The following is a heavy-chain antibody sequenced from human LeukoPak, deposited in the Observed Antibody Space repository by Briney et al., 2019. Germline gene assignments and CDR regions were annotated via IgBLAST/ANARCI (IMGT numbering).Heavy chain of an antibody. J-gene: IGHJ4*02. D-gene: IGHD5-12*01. V-gene: IGHV1-2*02. CDR1: GYTFSGYY. CDR2: INPNSGGT. CDR3: AREPRYSDYDRVLDY. Sequence: ASVKVSCKASGYTFSGYYIHWVRQAPGQGLEWMGWINPNSGGTNYAQKFQGRVTMTRDTSTSTVYMELSSLRSEDTAMYYCAREPRYSDYDRVLDYWGQGTLVTVSS.